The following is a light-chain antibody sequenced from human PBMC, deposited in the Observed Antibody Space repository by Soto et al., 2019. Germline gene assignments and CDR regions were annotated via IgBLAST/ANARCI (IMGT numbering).Light chain of an antibody. CDR3: QQYGSSPQT. Sequence: EIVLTQSPGTLSLSPGERATLSCRAIQSVSSSYLAWYQQKPGQAPRLLIYGASSSATGIPDRFSGSGSGTYFTLTISSPEPEDFSVYYCQQYGSSPQTFGQGTKVEIK. CDR2: GAS. CDR1: QSVSSSY. V-gene: IGKV3-20*01. J-gene: IGKJ1*01.